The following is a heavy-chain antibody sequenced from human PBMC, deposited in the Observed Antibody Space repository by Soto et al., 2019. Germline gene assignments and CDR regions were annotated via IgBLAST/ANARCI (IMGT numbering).Heavy chain of an antibody. D-gene: IGHD2-15*01. Sequence: QVQLVQSGAEVKKPGSSVKVSCKASGGPFSSYTISWVRQAPGQGLEWMGRIIPILGIANYAQKFQGRVTITADKSTSTAYMELSSLRSEDTAVYYCARASLSSSYPLDPWGQGTLVTVSS. CDR2: IIPILGIA. V-gene: IGHV1-69*02. CDR3: ARASLSSSYPLDP. CDR1: GGPFSSYT. J-gene: IGHJ5*02.